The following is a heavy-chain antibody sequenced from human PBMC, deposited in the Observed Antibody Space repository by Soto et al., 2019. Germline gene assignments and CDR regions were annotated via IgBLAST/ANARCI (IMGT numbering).Heavy chain of an antibody. J-gene: IGHJ4*02. D-gene: IGHD6-25*01. CDR2: ISGSGTGT. CDR1: GFTFSNYA. V-gene: IGHV3-23*01. CDR3: AKGPRRPYYFDY. Sequence: EVQLLDSGGGLVQPGGSLRLSCAASGFTFSNYAMNWVRQAPGKGLEWVSAISGSGTGTDYADSVKGRFTISRDNSKNTLYLEMNSLRAEATAVYCSAKGPRRPYYFDYWGQGTLVTVSS.